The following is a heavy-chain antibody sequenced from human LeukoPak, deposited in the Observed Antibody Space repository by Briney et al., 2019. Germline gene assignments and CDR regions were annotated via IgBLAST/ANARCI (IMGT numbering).Heavy chain of an antibody. V-gene: IGHV2-5*01. Sequence: KASGPTRLTCTHSVTLICTYSVFSLCTIRVGVGWIPNPPGKSLFRLALIYCNDHNHNSPSLKSRRTITNDTTNNQVVLTMTNMDPVDTATYYCAKLDFSSSWLSDYWGQGTLVTVSS. CDR1: VFSLCTIRVG. D-gene: IGHD6-13*01. J-gene: IGHJ4*02. CDR2: IYCNDHN. CDR3: AKLDFSSSWLSDY.